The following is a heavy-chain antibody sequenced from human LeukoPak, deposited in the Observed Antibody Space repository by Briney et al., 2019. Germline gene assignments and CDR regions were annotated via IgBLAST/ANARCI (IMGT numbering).Heavy chain of an antibody. CDR2: IYYSGST. CDR3: ARCMATYYGILTGYPPVDY. Sequence: PSETLSLTCAVYGGSFSGYYWSWIRQPPGKGLEWIGYIYYSGSTNYNPSLKGRVTISVDTSKNQFSLKLSSVTAADTAVYYCARCMATYYGILTGYPPVDYWGQGTLVTVSS. V-gene: IGHV4-59*01. CDR1: GGSFSGYY. D-gene: IGHD3-9*01. J-gene: IGHJ4*02.